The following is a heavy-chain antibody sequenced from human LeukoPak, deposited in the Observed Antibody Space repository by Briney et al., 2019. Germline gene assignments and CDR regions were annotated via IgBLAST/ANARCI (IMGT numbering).Heavy chain of an antibody. J-gene: IGHJ4*02. CDR1: GGTFSSYT. V-gene: IGHV1-69*02. CDR3: ASEGITIFGVVIQAKFDY. Sequence: ASVKVSCKASGGTFSSYTISWVRQAPRQGLEWMGRIIPILGIANYAQKFQGRVTITAEKSTSTAYMELSSMRSEDTAVYYCASEGITIFGVVIQAKFDYWGQGTLVTVSS. CDR2: IIPILGIA. D-gene: IGHD3-3*01.